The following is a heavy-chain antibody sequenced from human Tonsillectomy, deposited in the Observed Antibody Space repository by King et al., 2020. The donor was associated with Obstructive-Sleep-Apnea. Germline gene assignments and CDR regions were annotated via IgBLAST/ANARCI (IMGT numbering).Heavy chain of an antibody. D-gene: IGHD3-22*01. V-gene: IGHV3-15*01. J-gene: IGHJ4*02. CDR2: IKSKTDGGTT. CDR3: PTDPEPYYYDSSGYYYSVY. CDR1: GFTFSNAW. Sequence: VQLVESGGGLVKPGGSLRLSCAASGFTFSNAWMSWVRQAPGKGLEWVGRIKSKTDGGTTDYAAPVKGRFTISRDVSKNTLYLQMNSLKTEDTAVYYCPTDPEPYYYDSSGYYYSVYWGQGTLVTVSS.